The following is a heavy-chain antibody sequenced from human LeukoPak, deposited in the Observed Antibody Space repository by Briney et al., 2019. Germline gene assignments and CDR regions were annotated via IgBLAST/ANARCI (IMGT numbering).Heavy chain of an antibody. CDR2: IYTSGST. J-gene: IGHJ4*02. CDR3: ARQWFGESSFDY. Sequence: SETLSLTCTVSGGSISGGSYYWSWIRQPAGKGLEWIGRIYTSGSTNYNPSLKSRVTISVDTSKNQFSLKLSSVTAADTAVYYCARQWFGESSFDYWGQGTLVTVSS. D-gene: IGHD3-10*01. V-gene: IGHV4-61*02. CDR1: GGSISGGSYY.